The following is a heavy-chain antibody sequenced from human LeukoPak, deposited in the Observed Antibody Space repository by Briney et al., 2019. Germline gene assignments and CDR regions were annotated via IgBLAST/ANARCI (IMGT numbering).Heavy chain of an antibody. D-gene: IGHD6-13*01. CDR1: GYSTSSGYY. CDR3: AKLPGAGRYSSPAPFDP. J-gene: IGHJ5*02. Sequence: PSETLSLTCTVSGYSTSSGYYWGWIRPPPGKGLERIGSIFHSGSTYYNPSLKSRVTISVDTSKNQFSLKLSSVTAADTAVYYCAKLPGAGRYSSPAPFDPWGQGTLVTVSS. CDR2: IFHSGST. V-gene: IGHV4-38-2*02.